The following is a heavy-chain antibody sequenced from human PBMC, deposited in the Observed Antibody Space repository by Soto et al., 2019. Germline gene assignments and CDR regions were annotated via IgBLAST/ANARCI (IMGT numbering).Heavy chain of an antibody. Sequence: EVQLLESGGGLVQPGGSLRLSCAASGFTFSSYAMSWVRQAPGKGLEWVSAISGSGGSTYYADSVKGRFTISRDNSKNPLYLQMNSLRAEDKAVYYCAKKMSEYCSSEWGCPWASYSYGMDVWGQGTTVTVSS. CDR2: ISGSGGST. V-gene: IGHV3-23*01. CDR3: AKKMSEYCSSEWGCPWASYSYGMDV. CDR1: GFTFSSYA. D-gene: IGHD2-2*01. J-gene: IGHJ6*02.